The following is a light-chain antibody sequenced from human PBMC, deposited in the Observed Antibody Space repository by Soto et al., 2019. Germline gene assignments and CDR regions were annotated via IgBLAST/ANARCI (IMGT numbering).Light chain of an antibody. J-gene: IGKJ4*02. CDR3: QQYNNWPLT. V-gene: IGKV3-15*01. CDR2: GAS. CDR1: QSVSSN. Sequence: EIVMTQSPATLSVSPGERATLSCRASQSVSSNLAWYQQKTGKTPRLLIYGASPRATVISAGFGGIGFGTDFILTFSSLQSEDFAVYYCQQYNNWPLTFGGGTKVDIK.